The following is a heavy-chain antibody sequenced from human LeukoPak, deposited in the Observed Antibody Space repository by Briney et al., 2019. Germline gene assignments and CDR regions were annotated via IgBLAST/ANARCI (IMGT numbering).Heavy chain of an antibody. CDR2: ISSSGSTI. CDR1: GFTFSSYA. D-gene: IGHD3-22*01. Sequence: GGSLRLSCAASGFTFSSYAMSWIRQAPGKGLEWVSYISSSGSTIYYADSVKGRFTISRDNAKNSLYLQMNSLRAEDTAVYYCARPRTYYYDSSGYYDHWGQGTLVTVSS. J-gene: IGHJ4*02. V-gene: IGHV3-11*01. CDR3: ARPRTYYYDSSGYYDH.